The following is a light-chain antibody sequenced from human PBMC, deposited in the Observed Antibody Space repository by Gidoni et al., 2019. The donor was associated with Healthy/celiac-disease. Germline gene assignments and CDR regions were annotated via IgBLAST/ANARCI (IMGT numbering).Light chain of an antibody. CDR2: AAS. V-gene: IGKV1-9*01. CDR3: QQLNSYPPT. CDR1: QGISSY. J-gene: IGKJ5*01. Sequence: DIQLTQSPSFLSASVGDRVTITCRASQGISSYLAWYQKKPGKAPKLLIYAASTLQSGVPSRFSGSESGTEFTLTISSLQPEDFATYYCQQLNSYPPTFGQGTRLEIK.